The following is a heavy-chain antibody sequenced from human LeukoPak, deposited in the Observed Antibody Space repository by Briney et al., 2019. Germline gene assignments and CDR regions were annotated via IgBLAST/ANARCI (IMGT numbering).Heavy chain of an antibody. CDR1: GYTFTSYY. J-gene: IGHJ5*02. Sequence: ASVKVSCKASGYTFTSYYMHWVRQAPGQGLEWMGWISAYNGNTNYAQKLQGRVTMTTDTSTSTAYMELRSLRSDDTAVYYCARSGGSGSYSYGGFDPWGQGTLVTVSS. CDR3: ARSGGSGSYSYGGFDP. CDR2: ISAYNGNT. V-gene: IGHV1-18*04. D-gene: IGHD3-10*01.